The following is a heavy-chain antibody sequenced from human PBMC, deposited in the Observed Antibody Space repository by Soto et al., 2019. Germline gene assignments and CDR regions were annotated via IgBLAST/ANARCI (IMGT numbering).Heavy chain of an antibody. CDR1: GFTFRQFA. V-gene: IGHV3-23*01. Sequence: GGSLRLSCAASGFTFRQFALSWVRQAPGKGLEWVSAISGSGTSTYDADSVKGRFSISRDNSKNTLYLQMNSLRAEDTAVYYCAKDRKSGSGWYWDYWGQGT. J-gene: IGHJ4*02. D-gene: IGHD6-19*01. CDR2: ISGSGTST. CDR3: AKDRKSGSGWYWDY.